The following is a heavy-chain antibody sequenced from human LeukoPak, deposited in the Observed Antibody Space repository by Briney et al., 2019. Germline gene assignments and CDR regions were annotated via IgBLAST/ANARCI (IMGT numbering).Heavy chain of an antibody. J-gene: IGHJ4*02. CDR2: IRGTANGYAT. CDR3: TGNYYGSGSYADFDY. Sequence: GSLRLSCAASGFTFSGSALHWVRQVSGKGLEWVGRIRGTANGYATAYAASVKGRFTISRDDSKNTAYLQMDSLKTEDTAVYYCTGNYYGSGSYADFDYWGQGTLVTVSS. V-gene: IGHV3-73*01. D-gene: IGHD3-10*01. CDR1: GFTFSGSA.